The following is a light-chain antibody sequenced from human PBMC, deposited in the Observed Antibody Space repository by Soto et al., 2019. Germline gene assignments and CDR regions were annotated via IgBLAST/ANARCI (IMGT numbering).Light chain of an antibody. CDR3: SSFTNSLTLV. CDR2: EVS. Sequence: QSVLTQPASVSGSPGQSITISCTGTNSDVGGYNYVSWYQQHPGKAPELIIYEVSNRPSGVSNRFSGSKSGNTASLTISGLQADDEADYYCSSFTNSLTLVFGGGTQLTVL. J-gene: IGLJ7*01. CDR1: NSDVGGYNY. V-gene: IGLV2-14*01.